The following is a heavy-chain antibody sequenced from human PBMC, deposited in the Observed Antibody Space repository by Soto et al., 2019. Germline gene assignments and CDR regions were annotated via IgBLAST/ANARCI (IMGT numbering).Heavy chain of an antibody. J-gene: IGHJ6*02. Sequence: SVKVSCKASGGTFSSYAISWVRQAPGQGLEWMGGIIPIFGTANYAQKFQGRVTITADESTSTAYMELSSLGSEDTAVYYCATQSGLLWFGARNYYYGMDAWGQGTTVTVSS. CDR3: ATQSGLLWFGARNYYYGMDA. CDR2: IIPIFGTA. V-gene: IGHV1-69*13. CDR1: GGTFSSYA. D-gene: IGHD3-10*01.